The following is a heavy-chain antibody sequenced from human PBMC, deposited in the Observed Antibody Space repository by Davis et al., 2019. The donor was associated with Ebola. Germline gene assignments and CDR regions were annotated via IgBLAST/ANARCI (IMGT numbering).Heavy chain of an antibody. V-gene: IGHV1-24*01. CDR1: GYTLTELS. D-gene: IGHD6-19*01. J-gene: IGHJ6*02. Sequence: ASVKVSCKVSGYTLTELSMHWVRQAPGKGLEWMGGFDPEDGETIYAQKFQGRVTMTEDTSTDTAYMELSSLRSEDTAVYYCATVAVAGTGMDVWGQGTTVTVAS. CDR3: ATVAVAGTGMDV. CDR2: FDPEDGET.